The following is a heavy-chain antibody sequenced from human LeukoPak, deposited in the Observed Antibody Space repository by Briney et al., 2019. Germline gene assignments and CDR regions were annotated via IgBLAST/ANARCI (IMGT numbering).Heavy chain of an antibody. CDR1: GYSFTSYW. CDR3: ASLDGYRSSTSCSQGGFDP. D-gene: IGHD2-2*03. Sequence: GESLKISCKGSGYSFTSYWIGWVRQMPGKGLEWMGIIYPGDSDTRYSPSFQGQVTISADKSISTAYLQWSSLKASDTAMYYCASLDGYRSSTSCSQGGFDPWGQGTLVTVSS. J-gene: IGHJ5*02. CDR2: IYPGDSDT. V-gene: IGHV5-51*01.